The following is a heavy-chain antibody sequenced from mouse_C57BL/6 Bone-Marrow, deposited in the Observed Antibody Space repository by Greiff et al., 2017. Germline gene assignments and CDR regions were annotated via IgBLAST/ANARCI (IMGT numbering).Heavy chain of an antibody. CDR1: GYTFTDYN. Sequence: VQLQQSGPELVKPGASVKIPCKASGYTFTDYNMDWVKQSHGKSLEWIGDINPNHGGTIYNQKFKGKATLTVDKSSSTAYMELRSLTSEDTAVYYCARNYYDYDAGYYAMDYWGQGTSVTVSS. D-gene: IGHD2-4*01. CDR3: ARNYYDYDAGYYAMDY. CDR2: INPNHGGT. V-gene: IGHV1-18*01. J-gene: IGHJ4*01.